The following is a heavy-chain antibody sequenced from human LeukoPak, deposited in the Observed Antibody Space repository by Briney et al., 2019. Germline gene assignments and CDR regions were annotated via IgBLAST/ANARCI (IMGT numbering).Heavy chain of an antibody. CDR1: NGSISSSRYY. D-gene: IGHD2-2*01. CDR3: ARNCSRTRCSGTFDI. V-gene: IGHV4-39*01. CDR2: IYYSGST. J-gene: IGHJ3*02. Sequence: SETLSLTCTVSNGSISSSRYYWAWIRQPPGKGLEWIGSIYYSGSTHYNPSQKSRVTISVDTSKNQFFLRLSSRTAADTAVYYCARNCSRTRCSGTFDIWGRGTMVTVSS.